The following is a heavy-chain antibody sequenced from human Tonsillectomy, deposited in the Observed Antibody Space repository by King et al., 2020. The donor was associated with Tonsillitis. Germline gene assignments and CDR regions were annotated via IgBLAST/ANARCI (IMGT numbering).Heavy chain of an antibody. CDR3: VIVLDYDYVRLSYRSHYYHYNMDV. CDR1: GFIFSDYS. V-gene: IGHV3-30-3*01. J-gene: IGHJ6*02. D-gene: IGHD3-16*02. CDR2: ISYDGNNQ. Sequence: VQLVESGGGVVHPGRSLRLSCEASGFIFSDYSLHWVRQAPGKWLEWVALISYDGNNQYYTDSVKGRFTISIDNSKKTLYLQMNNLRPKDTALYYCVIVLDYDYVRLSYRSHYYHYNMDVWGQGTTVTV.